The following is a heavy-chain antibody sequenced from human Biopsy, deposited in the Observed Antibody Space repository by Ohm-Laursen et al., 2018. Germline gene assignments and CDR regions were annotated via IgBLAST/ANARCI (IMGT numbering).Heavy chain of an antibody. CDR3: GSSIHLGY. J-gene: IGHJ4*02. CDR1: VFAFRSSW. D-gene: IGHD3-3*02. CDR2: LDSDGNFI. Sequence: LRLSCAASVFAFRSSWMYWVRQGPGKGLEWVSRLDSDGNFINYADSVKGRFTISRDNAKNTLYLQMNGLRAEDTGVYYCGSSIHLGYWGRGTLVTVSS. V-gene: IGHV3-74*01.